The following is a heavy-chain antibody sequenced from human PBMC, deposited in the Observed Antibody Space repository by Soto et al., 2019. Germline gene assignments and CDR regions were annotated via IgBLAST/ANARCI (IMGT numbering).Heavy chain of an antibody. CDR2: ISGGGDTT. D-gene: IGHD2-8*02. Sequence: LRLSCAASGFTFSSYGISWIRLSPGKGLEWVSVISGGGDTTYYTPSVKGRFTISRDDFRNTLYLQMNSLRTEDTAIYYCARDKITGLFDYWGRGTLVTVSS. CDR1: GFTFSSYG. V-gene: IGHV3-23*01. CDR3: ARDKITGLFDY. J-gene: IGHJ4*02.